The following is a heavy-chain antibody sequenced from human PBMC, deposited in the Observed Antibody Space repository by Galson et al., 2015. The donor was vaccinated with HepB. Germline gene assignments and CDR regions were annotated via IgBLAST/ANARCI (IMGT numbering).Heavy chain of an antibody. CDR1: GFTFSSYG. Sequence: SLRLSCAASGFTFSSYGMHWVRQTPGKGLEWVAVISYDGSEKYYADSVKGRFTISRDNSKNTLDLQMNSLRAEDTAVYYCAKVYGSLSIAGRGLESWGQGTLVTVSS. D-gene: IGHD6-6*01. J-gene: IGHJ4*02. CDR3: AKVYGSLSIAGRGLES. CDR2: ISYDGSEK. V-gene: IGHV3-30*18.